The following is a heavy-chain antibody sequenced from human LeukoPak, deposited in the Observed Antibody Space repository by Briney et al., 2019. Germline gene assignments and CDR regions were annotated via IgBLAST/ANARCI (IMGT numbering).Heavy chain of an antibody. V-gene: IGHV3-30*03. CDR3: ARRYCSSTSCYTPNFDY. J-gene: IGHJ4*02. Sequence: GRSLRLSCAASGFTFSSYGMHWVRQAPGKGLEWVAVISYDGSNKYYADSVMGRFTISRGNSKNTLYLQMDNLRTEDTAVYYCARRYCSSTSCYTPNFDYWGQGTLVTVSS. CDR2: ISYDGSNK. D-gene: IGHD2-2*02. CDR1: GFTFSSYG.